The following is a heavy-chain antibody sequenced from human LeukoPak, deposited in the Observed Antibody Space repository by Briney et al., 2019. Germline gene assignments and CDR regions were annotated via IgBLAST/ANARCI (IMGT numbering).Heavy chain of an antibody. Sequence: GGSLRLSCAASGVTFSSYSMNWVRQAPGKGLEWVSSISSSSSYIYYADSVNGRFTIYRDNAKNSLYLQMDSLRAEDTAVYYCVRVGDIVVVVAVTEAFDIWGQGTMVSVCS. CDR2: ISSSSSYI. V-gene: IGHV3-21*01. D-gene: IGHD2-15*01. CDR1: GVTFSSYS. CDR3: VRVGDIVVVVAVTEAFDI. J-gene: IGHJ3*02.